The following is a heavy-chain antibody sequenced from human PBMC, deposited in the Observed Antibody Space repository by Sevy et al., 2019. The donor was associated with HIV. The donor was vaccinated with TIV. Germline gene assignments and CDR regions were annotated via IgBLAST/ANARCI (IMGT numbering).Heavy chain of an antibody. D-gene: IGHD3-10*01. CDR3: AREWSWAYFDS. CDR1: GFTFSSYA. J-gene: IGHJ4*02. V-gene: IGHV3-7*03. CDR2: VKKDGSER. Sequence: GGSLRLSCGASGFTFSSYAMSWVRQAPGKGLDWVANVKKDGSERYYADSVKGRFTISRDNAKNLLYLQMNSLTAEDTAIYYCAREWSWAYFDSWGQGTLVTVSS.